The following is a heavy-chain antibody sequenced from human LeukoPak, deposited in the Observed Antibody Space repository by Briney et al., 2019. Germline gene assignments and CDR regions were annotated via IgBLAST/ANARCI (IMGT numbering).Heavy chain of an antibody. CDR3: ARDWVVDDAFDI. CDR1: GFTFSSYS. Sequence: PGGSLRLSCAASGFTFSSYSMNWVRQAPGKGLEWVSSISSSSSYIYYADSVKGRFTISRDNAKNSLYLQMNGLRAEDTAVYYCARDWVVDDAFDIWGQGTMVTVSS. J-gene: IGHJ3*02. V-gene: IGHV3-21*01. CDR2: ISSSSSYI. D-gene: IGHD2-15*01.